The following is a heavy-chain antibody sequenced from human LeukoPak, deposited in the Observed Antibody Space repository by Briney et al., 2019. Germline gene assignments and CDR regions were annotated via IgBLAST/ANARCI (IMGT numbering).Heavy chain of an antibody. D-gene: IGHD1-26*01. J-gene: IGHJ4*02. V-gene: IGHV3-30*18. Sequence: SGRSLRLSCAPSGFTFSSYGIHWVRHAPGKGLEWVAVISNDGSTKYYADSVKGRFTISRDNSKNTLYLQMNSLRAEDTAVYYCAKETGRWELEWGQGTLVTVSS. CDR2: ISNDGSTK. CDR3: AKETGRWELE. CDR1: GFTFSSYG.